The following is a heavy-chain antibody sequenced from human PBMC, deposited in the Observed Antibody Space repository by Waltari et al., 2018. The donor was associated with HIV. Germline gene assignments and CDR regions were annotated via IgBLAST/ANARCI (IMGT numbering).Heavy chain of an antibody. CDR2: IYFTGGT. Sequence: QLQLQESGPGLVKPSETLSLTCTVSGDSVTSSGFYWGWIRQPPWKGLEWIGAIYFTGGTFYNPSLKSRVTISVDTSMNQFSLKLTSVTAADRAVYYCARRHSSWSWFDPWGQGTLVTVSS. D-gene: IGHD6-13*01. CDR3: ARRHSSWSWFDP. CDR1: GDSVTSSGFY. J-gene: IGHJ5*02. V-gene: IGHV4-39*01.